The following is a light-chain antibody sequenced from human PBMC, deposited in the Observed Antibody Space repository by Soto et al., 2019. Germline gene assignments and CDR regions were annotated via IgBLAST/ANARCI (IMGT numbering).Light chain of an antibody. CDR1: QTISSY. Sequence: DIQMTQSPSSLSASVGDRVTITCRASQTISSYLNWYQQQPGKAHKLLIYATYSLQSGVQSRFSGSGSGTDFTLTIRSLQPEDVATYYCQKYNSAPWTFGQGTRLEIK. CDR2: ATY. CDR3: QKYNSAPWT. V-gene: IGKV1-39*01. J-gene: IGKJ5*01.